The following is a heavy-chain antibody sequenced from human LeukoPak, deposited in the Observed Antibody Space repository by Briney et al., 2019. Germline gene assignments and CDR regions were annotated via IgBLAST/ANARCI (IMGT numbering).Heavy chain of an antibody. CDR2: ISGSGGST. CDR3: AKDIGEAAAGTGLVIDY. J-gene: IGHJ4*02. Sequence: PGGSLRLSCAASGFTFSSYAMSWVRQAPGKGQEWVSAISGSGGSTYYADSVKGRFTISRDNSKNTLYLQMNSLRAEDTAVYYCAKDIGEAAAGTGLVIDYWGQGTLVTVSS. D-gene: IGHD6-13*01. CDR1: GFTFSSYA. V-gene: IGHV3-23*01.